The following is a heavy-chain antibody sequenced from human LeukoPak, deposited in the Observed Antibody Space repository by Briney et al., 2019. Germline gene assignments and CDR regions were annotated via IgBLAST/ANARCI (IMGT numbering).Heavy chain of an antibody. Sequence: PGGSLILSCAASGFTLSYYWMSWVRQAPGKGLEWVANIKQDGSEKNYVDSVKGRFTISRDNAKNSLYLQMNSLRAKDTAVYYCARDRGGHSYWGQGTLVTVSS. J-gene: IGHJ4*02. V-gene: IGHV3-7*01. CDR1: GFTLSYYW. CDR2: IKQDGSEK. CDR3: ARDRGGHSY.